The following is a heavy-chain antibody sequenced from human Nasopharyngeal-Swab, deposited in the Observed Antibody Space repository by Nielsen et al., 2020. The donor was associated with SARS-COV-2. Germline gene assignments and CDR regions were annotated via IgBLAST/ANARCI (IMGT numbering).Heavy chain of an antibody. CDR1: GFTFGDYA. CDR2: IRSKAYGGTT. V-gene: IGHV3-49*03. D-gene: IGHD1-1*01. J-gene: IGHJ4*02. CDR3: TRYLATGTTNFDY. Sequence: GSLRLSCTASGFTFGDYAMSWFRQAPGKGLEWVGFIRSKAYGGTTEYAASVKGRFTISRDDSKSIAYLQMNSLKTEDTVVYYCTRYLATGTTNFDYWGQGTLVTVSS.